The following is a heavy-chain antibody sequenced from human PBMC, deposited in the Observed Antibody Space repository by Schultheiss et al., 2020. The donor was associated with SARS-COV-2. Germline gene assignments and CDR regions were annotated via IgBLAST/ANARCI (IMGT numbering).Heavy chain of an antibody. Sequence: GGSLRLSCAASGFTLSNYATTWVRQAPGKGLEWVSAISGSGGSTYYADSVKGRFTISRDNSKNTLYLQMNSLRAEDTAVYYCARDRDYYYGMDVWGQGTTVTVSS. V-gene: IGHV3-23*01. CDR2: ISGSGGST. CDR3: ARDRDYYYGMDV. CDR1: GFTLSNYA. J-gene: IGHJ6*02.